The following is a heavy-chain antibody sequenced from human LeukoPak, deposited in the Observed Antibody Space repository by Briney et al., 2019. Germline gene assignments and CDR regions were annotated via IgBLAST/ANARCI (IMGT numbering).Heavy chain of an antibody. CDR1: GFTFSSYA. CDR3: AKWFGEFDAFDI. V-gene: IGHV3-23*01. J-gene: IGHJ3*02. Sequence: GGSLRLSCAASGFTFSSYAMSWVRQAPGKGLEWVSAISGSGGSTYYADSVKGRFTISRDNSKNTLYLQVNSLRAEDTAVYYCAKWFGEFDAFDIWGQGTMVTVSS. CDR2: ISGSGGST. D-gene: IGHD3-10*01.